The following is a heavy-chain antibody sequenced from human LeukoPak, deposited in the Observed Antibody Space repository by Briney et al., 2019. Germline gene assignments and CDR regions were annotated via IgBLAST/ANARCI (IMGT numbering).Heavy chain of an antibody. CDR3: ARRYTSGWTFDY. Sequence: GGSLRLSCAVSGFTFSDYYMSWIRQAPGKGLDWVSYISGSGSTIYYADSVKGRFTISRDNAKNSLYLQMDSLRAEDTAVYYCARRYTSGWTFDYWGQGTLVTVS. CDR1: GFTFSDYY. V-gene: IGHV3-11*01. CDR2: ISGSGSTI. D-gene: IGHD6-25*01. J-gene: IGHJ4*02.